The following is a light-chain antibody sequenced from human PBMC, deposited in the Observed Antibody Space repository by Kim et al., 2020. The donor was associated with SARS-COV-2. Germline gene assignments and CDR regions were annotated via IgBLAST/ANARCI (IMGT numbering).Light chain of an antibody. CDR3: SSYGRTNTLL. J-gene: IGLJ3*02. CDR2: DVT. V-gene: IGLV2-14*03. Sequence: QSALTQPASVSGSPGQSITISCTGTNSDVGGFNYVSWYQHLPGKAPKLVIYDVTKRPSGVSSRFSGSQSGDMASLTISGLQAEDEAVYLCSSYGRTNTLLFGGGTKVTVL. CDR1: NSDVGGFNY.